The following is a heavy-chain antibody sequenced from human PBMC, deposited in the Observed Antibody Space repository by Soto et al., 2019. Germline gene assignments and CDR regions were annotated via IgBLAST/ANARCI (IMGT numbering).Heavy chain of an antibody. CDR1: GFTFSSFD. J-gene: IGHJ4*02. V-gene: IGHV3-21*01. D-gene: IGHD3-10*01. Sequence: EVQLVESGGGLVKPGGSLRLSCAASGFTFSSFDMNWVRQAPGKGLEWVSSITSSSNYIYYADSVKGRFTVSRDNAKNSLSLQMNSLRAEDTAVYYCERRTTMAFDYWGQGTLVTVSS. CDR2: ITSSSNYI. CDR3: ERRTTMAFDY.